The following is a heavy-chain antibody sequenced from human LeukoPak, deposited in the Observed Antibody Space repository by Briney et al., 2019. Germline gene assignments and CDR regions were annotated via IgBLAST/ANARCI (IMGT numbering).Heavy chain of an antibody. D-gene: IGHD3-16*01. CDR3: ARGEAPGLGAFDI. V-gene: IGHV4-61*02. Sequence: SQTLSLTCTVSGGSISSGSYYWSWIRQPAGKGLEWIERIYTSGSTNYNPSLKSRVTISVDTSKNQFSLKLSSVTAADTAVYYCARGEAPGLGAFDIWGQGAMVTVSS. CDR2: IYTSGST. CDR1: GGSISSGSYY. J-gene: IGHJ3*02.